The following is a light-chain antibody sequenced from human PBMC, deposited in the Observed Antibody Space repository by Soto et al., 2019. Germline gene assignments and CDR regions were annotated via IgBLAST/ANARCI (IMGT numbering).Light chain of an antibody. V-gene: IGKV3-15*01. CDR3: QKHDGVPL. CDR1: QSVVRD. Sequence: EIVMTQSPATLSVSPGERVTLSCRASQSVVRDLAWYQQKPGQAPGLLIYGASTRATGVPARFSGSGSGTEFTLTISSLQSEDIATYYCQKHDGVPLFGPGTKVEIK. J-gene: IGKJ3*01. CDR2: GAS.